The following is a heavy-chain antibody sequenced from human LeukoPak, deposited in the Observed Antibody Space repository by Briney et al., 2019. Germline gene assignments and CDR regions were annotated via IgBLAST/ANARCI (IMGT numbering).Heavy chain of an antibody. D-gene: IGHD3-3*01. CDR2: INPNSGGT. V-gene: IGHV1-2*02. CDR1: GYTFTGYY. CDR3: ARDLGDRITIFGVVTQFDY. Sequence: ASMKVSCKASGYTFTGYYMHWVRQAPGQGLEWMGWINPNSGGTNYAQKFQGRVTMTRDTSISTAYMELSRLRSDDTAVYYCARDLGDRITIFGVVTQFDYWGQGTLVTVSS. J-gene: IGHJ4*02.